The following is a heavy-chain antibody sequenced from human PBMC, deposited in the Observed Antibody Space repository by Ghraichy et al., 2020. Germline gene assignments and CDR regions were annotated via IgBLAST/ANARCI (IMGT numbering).Heavy chain of an antibody. D-gene: IGHD2-21*02. J-gene: IGHJ4*02. CDR2: INHGGTP. CDR1: GGSFSGFC. Sequence: SETLSLTCAVYGGSFSGFCWSWIRQPPGKGLEWIGEINHGGTPNYKPSLRSRVSITVDTSRNQLSLKLTSVTAADTAIYYCARATPPRGDPTRDFDSWGQGTLVTVSS. V-gene: IGHV4-34*01. CDR3: ARATPPRGDPTRDFDS.